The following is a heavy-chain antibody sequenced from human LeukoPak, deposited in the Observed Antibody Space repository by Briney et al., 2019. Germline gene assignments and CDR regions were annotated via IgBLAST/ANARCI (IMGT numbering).Heavy chain of an antibody. D-gene: IGHD1-1*01. CDR1: GFTFTSHV. Sequence: GGSLRLSCSASGFTFTSHVMQWVSQAPGKGLQYVSGISMNVQTTYYAGSVKGRFTISRDSSKNTVYLQMNSLTAEDTAVYYCVREGLERRTNFDYWGQGTLVSVSS. J-gene: IGHJ4*02. V-gene: IGHV3-64D*06. CDR3: VREGLERRTNFDY. CDR2: ISMNVQTT.